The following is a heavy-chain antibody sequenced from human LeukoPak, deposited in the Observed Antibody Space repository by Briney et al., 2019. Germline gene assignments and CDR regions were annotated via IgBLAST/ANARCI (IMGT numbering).Heavy chain of an antibody. J-gene: IGHJ3*02. CDR1: RFTYNNAW. D-gene: IGHD2-15*01. CDR2: IKSKAEGGTT. CDR3: ITGYCSGGSCHWDDAFNI. V-gene: IGHV3-15*01. Sequence: GGSLRLSCAASRFTYNNAWMTWVRQAPGKGLEWVGRIKSKAEGGTTDYAAPVKGRFTISRDDSSNTVYLQMDSLKTEDTAFYHCITGYCSGGSCHWDDAFNIWGQGTMVTVSS.